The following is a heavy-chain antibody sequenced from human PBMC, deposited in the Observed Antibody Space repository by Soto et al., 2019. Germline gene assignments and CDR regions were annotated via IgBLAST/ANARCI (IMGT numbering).Heavy chain of an antibody. CDR2: ISSSSSYI. CDR3: AREPTTGYYRMDV. J-gene: IGHJ6*02. V-gene: IGHV3-21*01. Sequence: GGSLRLSCAASGFTFSSYSMNWVRQAPGKGLEWVSSISSSSSYIYYADSVKGRFTISRDNAKNSLYLQMNSLRAEDTAVYYCAREPTTGYYRMDVWGQGTTVTVSS. D-gene: IGHD1-26*01. CDR1: GFTFSSYS.